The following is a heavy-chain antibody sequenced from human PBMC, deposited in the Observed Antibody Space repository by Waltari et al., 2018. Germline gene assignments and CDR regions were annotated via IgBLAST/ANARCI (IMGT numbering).Heavy chain of an antibody. Sequence: QVQLRESGPGLVKPSQTPSLTCTVSGGSISSGSYYWSWIRQPAGKGLEWIGYIYTSGSTNYNPSLKSRVTISVDTSKNQFSQKLSSVTAADTAVYYCARELAFDWAPGAFDIWGQGTMVTVSS. CDR1: GGSISSGSYY. D-gene: IGHD3-9*01. V-gene: IGHV4-61*09. CDR2: IYTSGST. J-gene: IGHJ3*02. CDR3: ARELAFDWAPGAFDI.